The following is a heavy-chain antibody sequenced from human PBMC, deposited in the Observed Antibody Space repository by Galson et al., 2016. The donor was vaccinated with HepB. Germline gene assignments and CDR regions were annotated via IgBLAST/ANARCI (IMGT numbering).Heavy chain of an antibody. J-gene: IGHJ4*03. D-gene: IGHD3-10*01. Sequence: SVKVSCKASGDIFNIYAFSWVRQAPGQGLEWMGGVIPLFGRANYPQIQPGRVTITADESTNTAYLELRSLRLEDTAVYYCARSVNSGAYYEFDYWGQGTTVTVS. CDR1: GDIFNIYA. CDR2: VIPLFGRA. V-gene: IGHV1-69*13. CDR3: ARSVNSGAYYEFDY.